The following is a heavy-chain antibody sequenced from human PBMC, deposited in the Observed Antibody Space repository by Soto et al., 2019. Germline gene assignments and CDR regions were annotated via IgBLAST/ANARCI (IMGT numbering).Heavy chain of an antibody. CDR3: ASAPRYYYDSSGYYFYPF. CDR1: GYTFTSYA. D-gene: IGHD3-22*01. CDR2: INAGNGNT. Sequence: QVQLVQSGAEVKKPGASVKVSCKASGYTFTSYAMHWVRQAPGQRLEWMGWINAGNGNTKYSQKFQGRVTITRDTSASTAYMELSSRRSEDTAVYYCASAPRYYYDSSGYYFYPFWGQGTLVTVSS. V-gene: IGHV1-3*01. J-gene: IGHJ4*02.